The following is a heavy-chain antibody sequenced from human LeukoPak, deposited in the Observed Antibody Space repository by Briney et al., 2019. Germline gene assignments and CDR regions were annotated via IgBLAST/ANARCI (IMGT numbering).Heavy chain of an antibody. CDR2: INPSGGST. Sequence: RASVKVSCKASGYTFTSYYMHWVRQAPGQGLEWTGIINPSGGSTSYAQKFQGRVTMTRDMSTSTVYMELSSLRSEDTAGYYCARDYYGSGSVYYYYYYMDVWGKGTTVTVSS. CDR3: ARDYYGSGSVYYYYYYMDV. CDR1: GYTFTSYY. D-gene: IGHD3-10*01. J-gene: IGHJ6*03. V-gene: IGHV1-46*01.